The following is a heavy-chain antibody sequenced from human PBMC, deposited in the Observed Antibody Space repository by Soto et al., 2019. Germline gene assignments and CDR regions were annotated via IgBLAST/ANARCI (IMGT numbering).Heavy chain of an antibody. J-gene: IGHJ6*02. D-gene: IGHD2-8*01. V-gene: IGHV4-59*01. Sequence: SETLSLTCNVSGGSMRSYYWTWIRQSPGKGLEWLGNVFYSGNTNLNPSLRDRLSISVDTSKNKFSLMLNSVTAADTAVYYCARDLICCGMDVWGQGTTVTVYS. CDR3: ARDLICCGMDV. CDR1: GGSMRSYY. CDR2: VFYSGNT.